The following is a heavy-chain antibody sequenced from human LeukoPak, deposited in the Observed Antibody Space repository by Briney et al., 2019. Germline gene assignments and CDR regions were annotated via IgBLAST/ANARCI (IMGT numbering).Heavy chain of an antibody. D-gene: IGHD3-9*01. Sequence: PSETLSLTCAVYGGSFSGYYWSWIRQPPGKGLEWIGYIYYSGSTNYNPSLKSRVTISVDTSKNQFSLKLNSVTAADTAVYYCARGPLTGYYNVADYWGQGTLVTVSS. CDR3: ARGPLTGYYNVADY. CDR2: IYYSGST. CDR1: GGSFSGYY. V-gene: IGHV4-59*01. J-gene: IGHJ4*02.